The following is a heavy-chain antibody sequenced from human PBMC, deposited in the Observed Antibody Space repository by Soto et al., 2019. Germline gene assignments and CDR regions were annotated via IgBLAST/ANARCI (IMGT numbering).Heavy chain of an antibody. CDR1: GYTFTSYA. CDR3: ARGVYYYAAGTSNDYSREALDI. Sequence: QVQLVQSGTEVKKPGASVKVSCKASGYTFTSYALNWVRQASGQGLEWMGWMNPKSGDTVYARKFQGRVTMARDTSISTAHMELGSLRSEDTAVYYCARGVYYYAAGTSNDYSREALDIWGQGTMVTVSS. CDR2: MNPKSGDT. J-gene: IGHJ3*02. D-gene: IGHD3-10*01. V-gene: IGHV1-8*01.